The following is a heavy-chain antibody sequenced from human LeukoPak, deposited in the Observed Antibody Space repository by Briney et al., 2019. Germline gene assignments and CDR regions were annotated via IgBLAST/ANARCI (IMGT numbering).Heavy chain of an antibody. Sequence: SETLSLTCTVSGGSISSGPYYWGWIRQPPGKGLEWIGSIYYSGTTYYNPSLKSRVTISVDTSKNHFSLKLSSVTAADTAVYYCARFTVTSAFDIWGQGTMVTVSS. CDR1: GGSISSGPYY. CDR2: IYYSGTT. D-gene: IGHD4-17*01. CDR3: ARFTVTSAFDI. V-gene: IGHV4-39*07. J-gene: IGHJ3*02.